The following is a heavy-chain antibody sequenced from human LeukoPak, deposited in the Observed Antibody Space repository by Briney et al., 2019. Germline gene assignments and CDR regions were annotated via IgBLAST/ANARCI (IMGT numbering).Heavy chain of an antibody. CDR3: ARDGTSTSCYGCGWFDP. D-gene: IGHD2-2*01. V-gene: IGHV4-4*07. CDR2: IYTSGST. CDR1: GGSISSYY. Sequence: SETLSLTCTVSGGSISSYYWSWIRQPAGKGLEWIGRIYTSGSTNYNPSLKSRVTMSVDTSKNQFSLKLSSVTAADTAVYYCARDGTSTSCYGCGWFDPWGRGTLVTVSS. J-gene: IGHJ5*02.